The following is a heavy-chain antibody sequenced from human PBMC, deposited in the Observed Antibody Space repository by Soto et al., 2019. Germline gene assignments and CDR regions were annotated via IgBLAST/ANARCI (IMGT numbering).Heavy chain of an antibody. V-gene: IGHV4-4*02. CDR3: ARVSGSYYYGMDV. CDR1: GGSISSSNW. J-gene: IGHJ6*02. CDR2: IYHSGST. Sequence: QVQLQESGPGLVKPSGTLSLTCAVSGGSISSSNWWSWVRQPPGKGLEWIGAIYHSGSTNYNPSRKSRVTISVDKSKNQFSLKLSSVTAADTAVYYWARVSGSYYYGMDVWGQGTTVTVSS. D-gene: IGHD1-26*01.